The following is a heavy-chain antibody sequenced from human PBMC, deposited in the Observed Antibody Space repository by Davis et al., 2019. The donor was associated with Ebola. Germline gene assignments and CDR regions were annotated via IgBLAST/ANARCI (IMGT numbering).Heavy chain of an antibody. CDR1: GYTFTSYA. D-gene: IGHD3-22*01. CDR3: ASGYYYDSSGYYYYYYGMDV. J-gene: IGHJ6*02. CDR2: INAGNGNT. V-gene: IGHV1-3*01. Sequence: ASVKVSCKASGYTFTSYAMHWVRQAPGQRLEWMGWINAGNGNTIYSQKFQGRVTITRDTSASTAYMELSSLRSEDTAVYYCASGYYYDSSGYYYYYYGMDVWGQGTTVTVSS.